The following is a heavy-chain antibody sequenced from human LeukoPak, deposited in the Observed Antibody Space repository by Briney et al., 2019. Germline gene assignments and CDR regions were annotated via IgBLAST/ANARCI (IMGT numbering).Heavy chain of an antibody. Sequence: SETLSLTCTVSGGSISSSSYYWGWIRQPPGKGLEWIGSIYYSGSTYYNPSLKSRVTISVDTSKNQFSLKLSSVTAADTAVYYCARDSSSWFTSWGNWFDPWGQGTLVTVSS. V-gene: IGHV4-39*07. D-gene: IGHD6-13*01. CDR1: GGSISSSSYY. J-gene: IGHJ5*02. CDR3: ARDSSSWFTSWGNWFDP. CDR2: IYYSGST.